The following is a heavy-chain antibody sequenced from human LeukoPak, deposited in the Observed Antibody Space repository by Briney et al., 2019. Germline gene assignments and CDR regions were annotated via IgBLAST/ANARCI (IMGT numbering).Heavy chain of an antibody. Sequence: PSETLSLTCTVSGGSISSYYWIWIRQPPGKGLEGIGYIYNSGSTNYNPSLKSRVTISVDTSKNQFSLKLSCVTAADTTVYYCARIAQYYYDSSGYYYDAFDIWGQGTMVTVSS. J-gene: IGHJ3*02. CDR2: IYNSGST. D-gene: IGHD3-22*01. CDR3: ARIAQYYYDSSGYYYDAFDI. V-gene: IGHV4-4*09. CDR1: GGSISSYY.